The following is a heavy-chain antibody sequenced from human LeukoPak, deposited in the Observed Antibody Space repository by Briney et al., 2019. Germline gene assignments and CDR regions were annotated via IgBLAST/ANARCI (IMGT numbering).Heavy chain of an antibody. CDR2: INPTGGST. Sequence: GASVKVSCKASGGTFSSYAISWVRQAPGQGLEWMGLINPTGGSTGYAQKFQGRVTMTRDMSTSADYMELSSLRSEDTAVYYCARDNSVGDNVCWFDPCGQGTLVTVSS. CDR1: GGTFSSYA. CDR3: ARDNSVGDNVCWFDP. V-gene: IGHV1-46*01. D-gene: IGHD1-26*01. J-gene: IGHJ5*02.